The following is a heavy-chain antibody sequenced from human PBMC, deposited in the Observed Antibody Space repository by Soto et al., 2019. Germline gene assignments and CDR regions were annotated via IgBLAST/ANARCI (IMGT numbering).Heavy chain of an antibody. J-gene: IGHJ6*03. CDR3: AIGPLINYYYYMDV. CDR1: GYTFTSYG. V-gene: IGHV1-18*01. Sequence: ASVKVSCKASGYTFTSYGISWVRQAPGQGLEWMGWISAYNGNTNYAQKLQGRVTMTTDTSTSTAYMELSSLRSEDTAVYFCAIGPLINYYYYMDVWGTGTTVTLSS. CDR2: ISAYNGNT.